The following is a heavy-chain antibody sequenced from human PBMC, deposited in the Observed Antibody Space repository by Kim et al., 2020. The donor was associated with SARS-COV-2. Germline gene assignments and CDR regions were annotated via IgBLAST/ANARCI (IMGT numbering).Heavy chain of an antibody. V-gene: IGHV3-21*01. CDR1: GFTFSSYS. CDR2: ISSSSSYI. Sequence: GGSLRLSCAASGFTFSSYSMNWVRQAPGKGLEWVSSISSSSSYIYYADSVKGRFTISRDNAKNSLYLQMNSLRAEDTAVYYCARARSWAAGPYYFDYWGQRTLVTVSS. J-gene: IGHJ4*02. D-gene: IGHD6-13*01. CDR3: ARARSWAAGPYYFDY.